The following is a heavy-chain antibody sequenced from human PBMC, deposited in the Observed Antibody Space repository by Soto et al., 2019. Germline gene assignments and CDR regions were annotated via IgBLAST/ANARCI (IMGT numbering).Heavy chain of an antibody. CDR1: GGTFSSYT. CDR3: ARDSRTTVTYYYYYYMDV. J-gene: IGHJ6*03. D-gene: IGHD4-17*01. Sequence: SVKVSCKASGGTFSSYTISWVRQAPGQGLEWMGRIIPILGIANYAQKFQGRVTITADKSTSTAYMELSSLRSEDTAVYYCARDSRTTVTYYYYYYMDVWGKGTTVTVSS. CDR2: IIPILGIA. V-gene: IGHV1-69*04.